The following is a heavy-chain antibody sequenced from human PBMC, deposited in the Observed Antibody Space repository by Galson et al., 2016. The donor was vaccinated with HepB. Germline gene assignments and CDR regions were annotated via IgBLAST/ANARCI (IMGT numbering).Heavy chain of an antibody. D-gene: IGHD3/OR15-3a*01. CDR1: GFTFTSHT. CDR2: ISSTGNYI. Sequence: CLRLSCAASGFTFTSHTMNWVRQAPGKGLEWVSSISSTGNYIDYADSVKGRFTISRDNAKNSLFLQMNSLTAEDTALYYCARDQPYDFLPFDSWGQGTLVTVSS. J-gene: IGHJ4*02. CDR3: ARDQPYDFLPFDS. V-gene: IGHV3-21*03.